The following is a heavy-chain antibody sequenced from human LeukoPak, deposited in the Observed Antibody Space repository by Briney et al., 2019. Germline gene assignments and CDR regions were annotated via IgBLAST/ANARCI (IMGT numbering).Heavy chain of an antibody. CDR3: ARGGSDAFDI. Sequence: SQTLSLTCPVSGGSISSSSHYWSWIRQPAGKGLEWIGRIYTSGSTNYNPSLKSRVTISVDTSKNQFSLKLSSVTAADTAVYYCARGGSDAFDIWGQGTMVTVSS. D-gene: IGHD1-14*01. CDR2: IYTSGST. V-gene: IGHV4-61*02. CDR1: GGSISSSSHY. J-gene: IGHJ3*02.